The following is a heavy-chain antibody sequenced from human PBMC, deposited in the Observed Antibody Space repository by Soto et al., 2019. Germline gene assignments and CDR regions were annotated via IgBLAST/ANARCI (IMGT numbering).Heavy chain of an antibody. Sequence: QITLKESGPTLVKPTQTLTLTCTFSGFSLSTSGVGVGWIRQPPGKALELLALIYWDDDKRYSPSLKSRLTITKDTSKNQVVLTMTNMDPVDTATYYCAHRLGYAGGWYGGYFDYWGQGTLVTVSS. V-gene: IGHV2-5*02. J-gene: IGHJ4*02. D-gene: IGHD6-19*01. CDR3: AHRLGYAGGWYGGYFDY. CDR2: IYWDDDK. CDR1: GFSLSTSGVG.